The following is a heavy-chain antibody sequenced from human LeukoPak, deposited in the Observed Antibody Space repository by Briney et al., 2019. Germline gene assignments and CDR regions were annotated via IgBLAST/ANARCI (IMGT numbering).Heavy chain of an antibody. V-gene: IGHV3-33*06. Sequence: GGSLRLSCAASGFTFSSYGMHWVRQAPGKGLEWVAVIWYDGSNKYYADSVKGRFTISGDNSKNTLYLQMNSLRAEDTAVYYCAKDLVAGIYGYWGQGTLVTVSS. CDR1: GFTFSSYG. CDR2: IWYDGSNK. CDR3: AKDLVAGIYGY. J-gene: IGHJ4*02. D-gene: IGHD6-19*01.